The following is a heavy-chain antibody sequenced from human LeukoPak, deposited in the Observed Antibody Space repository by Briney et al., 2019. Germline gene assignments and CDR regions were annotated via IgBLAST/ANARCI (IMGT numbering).Heavy chain of an antibody. Sequence: ASVKVSCKASGYTFISYYMHWVRQAPGQGLEWMGIINPSGGSTSYAQKFQGRVTMTRDTSTGTVYMELRSLRSDDTAVYYCARERRYCSGGSCYTPSGGMDVWGQGTTVTVSS. CDR2: INPSGGST. J-gene: IGHJ6*02. CDR1: GYTFISYY. V-gene: IGHV1-46*01. D-gene: IGHD2-15*01. CDR3: ARERRYCSGGSCYTPSGGMDV.